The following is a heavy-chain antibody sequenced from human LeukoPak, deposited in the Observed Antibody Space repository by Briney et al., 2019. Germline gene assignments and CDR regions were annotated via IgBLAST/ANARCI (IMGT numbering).Heavy chain of an antibody. D-gene: IGHD3-10*01. CDR3: ARDRVVRGSNHGMDV. Sequence: GGSLRLSCAASGFTFSSYSMNWVRQAPGKGLEWVSSISSSSSYIYYADSVKGRFTISRDNAKNSLYLQMNSLRAEDTAVYYCARDRVVRGSNHGMDVWGQGTTVTVSS. CDR1: GFTFSSYS. V-gene: IGHV3-21*01. CDR2: ISSSSSYI. J-gene: IGHJ6*02.